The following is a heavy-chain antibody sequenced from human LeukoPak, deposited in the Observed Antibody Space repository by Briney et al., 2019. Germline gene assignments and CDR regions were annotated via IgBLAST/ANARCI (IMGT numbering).Heavy chain of an antibody. CDR1: GFTFSSYG. CDR2: ISGSGGST. V-gene: IGHV3-23*01. D-gene: IGHD6-13*01. J-gene: IGHJ6*03. Sequence: GGSLRLSCAASGFTFSSYGMSWVRQAPGKGLEWVSAISGSGGSTYYADSVKGRFTISRDNSKNTLYLQMNSLRAEDTAVYYCAKAPYSSSWNYYYYYMDVWGKGTTVTISS. CDR3: AKAPYSSSWNYYYYYMDV.